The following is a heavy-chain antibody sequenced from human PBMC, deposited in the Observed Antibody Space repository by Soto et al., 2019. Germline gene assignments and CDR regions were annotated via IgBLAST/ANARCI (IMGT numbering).Heavy chain of an antibody. CDR1: GYTFTSYG. D-gene: IGHD3-22*01. Sequence: ASVKVSCKASGYTFTSYGISWVRQAPGQGLEWMGWISAYNGNTNYAQKLQGRVTMTTDASTSTAYMELRSLRSDDTAVYYCARDLNNQYYYDSSGHYVPGPHFDYWGQGTLDTV. CDR3: ARDLNNQYYYDSSGHYVPGPHFDY. J-gene: IGHJ4*02. V-gene: IGHV1-18*01. CDR2: ISAYNGNT.